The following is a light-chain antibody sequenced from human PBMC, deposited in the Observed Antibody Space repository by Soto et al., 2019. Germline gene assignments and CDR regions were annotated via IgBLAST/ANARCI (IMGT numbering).Light chain of an antibody. Sequence: EIVLTQSPGSLSLSPGERATLSCRASQSVDSSFFAWYQQKPGQAPRLLIYGASNRATGIPDRFSGSGSGTDFTLTNSRLEPEDFAVYYCQQYVSSVTFGQGTKVEIK. V-gene: IGKV3-20*01. J-gene: IGKJ1*01. CDR3: QQYVSSVT. CDR1: QSVDSSF. CDR2: GAS.